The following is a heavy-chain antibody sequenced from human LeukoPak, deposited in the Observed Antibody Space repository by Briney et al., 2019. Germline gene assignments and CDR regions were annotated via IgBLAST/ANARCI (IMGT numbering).Heavy chain of an antibody. J-gene: IGHJ4*02. CDR1: GGTFSSYA. Sequence: SVKVSCKASGGTFSSYAISWVRQAPGQGLEWMGGIIPIFGTANYAQKFQGRVTITTDESTSTAYMELSSLRSEDTAVYYCARNFFMITFGGAIGYWGQGTLVTVSS. V-gene: IGHV1-69*05. D-gene: IGHD3-16*01. CDR3: ARNFFMITFGGAIGY. CDR2: IIPIFGTA.